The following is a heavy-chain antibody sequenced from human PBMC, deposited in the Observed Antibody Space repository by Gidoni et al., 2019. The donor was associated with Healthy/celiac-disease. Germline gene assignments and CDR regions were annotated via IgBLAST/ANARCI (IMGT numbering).Heavy chain of an antibody. CDR2: ISYDGSNK. CDR3: ARGGDPYSSGWWSPDY. D-gene: IGHD6-19*01. J-gene: IGHJ4*02. Sequence: QVQLVESGGGVVQPGRSLRLSCAASGFTFRSYAMHWVRQAPGKGLEWVAVISYDGSNKYYADSVKGRFTISRDNSKNTLYLQMNSLRAEDTAVYYCARGGDPYSSGWWSPDYWGQGTLVTVSS. V-gene: IGHV3-30-3*01. CDR1: GFTFRSYA.